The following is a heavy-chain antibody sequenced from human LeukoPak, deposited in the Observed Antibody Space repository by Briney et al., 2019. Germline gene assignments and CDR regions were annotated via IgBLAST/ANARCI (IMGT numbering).Heavy chain of an antibody. D-gene: IGHD5-18*01. CDR3: ARARVYSYGPFDP. V-gene: IGHV3-21*01. J-gene: IGHJ5*02. CDR2: ISSSSSYI. Sequence: GGSLRLSCAASAFTFSSYSMNWVRQAPGKGLELVSSISSSSSYIYYAESVKGRFTISRDNAKNSLYLQMNSLRAEDTAVYYCARARVYSYGPFDPWGQGTLVTVSS. CDR1: AFTFSSYS.